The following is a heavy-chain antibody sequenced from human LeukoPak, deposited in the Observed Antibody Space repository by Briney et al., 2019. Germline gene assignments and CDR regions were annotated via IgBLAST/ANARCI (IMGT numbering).Heavy chain of an antibody. CDR1: GGSISSYY. CDR2: IYYSGST. Sequence: PSETLSLTCTVSGGSISSYYWSWIRQPPGKGLEWIGYIYYSGSTNYNPSLKSRVTISVDTSKNQFSLKLSSVTAADTAVYYCARGRSIWSGYYGSGGQLRFDPWGQGTLVTVSS. CDR3: ARGRSIWSGYYGSGGQLRFDP. D-gene: IGHD3-3*01. V-gene: IGHV4-59*12. J-gene: IGHJ5*02.